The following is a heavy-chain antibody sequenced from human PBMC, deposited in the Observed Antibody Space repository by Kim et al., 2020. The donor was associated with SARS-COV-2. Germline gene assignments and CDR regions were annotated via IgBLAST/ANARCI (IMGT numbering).Heavy chain of an antibody. D-gene: IGHD6-13*01. CDR1: GFTFSSYE. J-gene: IGHJ6*02. CDR2: ISSSGSTI. V-gene: IGHV3-48*03. Sequence: GGSLRLSCAASGFTFSSYEMNWVRQAPGKGLEWVSYISSSGSTIYYADSVKGRFTISRDNAKNSLYLQMNSLRAEDTAVYYCARVHGYSSSWYNSPYYYYGMDVWGQGTTVTVSS. CDR3: ARVHGYSSSWYNSPYYYYGMDV.